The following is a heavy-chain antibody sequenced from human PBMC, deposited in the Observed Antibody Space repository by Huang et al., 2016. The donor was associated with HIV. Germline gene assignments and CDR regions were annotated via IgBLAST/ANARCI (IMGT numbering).Heavy chain of an antibody. CDR2: ISVYNGNT. Sequence: QVKLVQSGAEVKKPGASVKVSCKASGYTFSSFGISWVRQAPGQGLEWVGWISVYNGNTKFSPKFQGRRTMTTDTATSTADMELRSLRSDDTAVYYCARGGGIQLWLLGYYYMDVWGNGTTVTVSS. D-gene: IGHD5-18*01. CDR1: GYTFSSFG. V-gene: IGHV1-18*01. J-gene: IGHJ6*03. CDR3: ARGGGIQLWLLGYYYMDV.